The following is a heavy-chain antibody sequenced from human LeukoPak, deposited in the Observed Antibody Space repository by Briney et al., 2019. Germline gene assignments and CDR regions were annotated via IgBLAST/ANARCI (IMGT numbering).Heavy chain of an antibody. V-gene: IGHV1-24*01. CDR2: FDPEDGET. D-gene: IGHD5-18*01. Sequence: GASVKVSCKVSGYTLTELSMHWVRQAPGKGLEWMGGFDPEDGETIYAQKFQGRVTMTEDTSTDTAYMELSSLRSEDTAVYYCATDANTKAELDTAMVTGPDFDYWGQGTLVTVSS. CDR3: ATDANTKAELDTAMVTGPDFDY. J-gene: IGHJ4*02. CDR1: GYTLTELS.